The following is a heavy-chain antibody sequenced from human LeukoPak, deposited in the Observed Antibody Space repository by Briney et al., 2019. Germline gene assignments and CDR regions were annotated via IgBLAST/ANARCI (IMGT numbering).Heavy chain of an antibody. CDR3: ARPAMVRGVRDAFDI. D-gene: IGHD3-10*01. Sequence: SETLSLTCTVSGGSISSGGYYWGWIRQPPGKGLEWIGCIYHSGSTYYNPSLKSRVTISVDRSKNQFSLKLSSVTAADTAVYYCARPAMVRGVRDAFDIWGQGTMVTVSS. J-gene: IGHJ3*02. CDR1: GGSISSGGYY. CDR2: IYHSGST. V-gene: IGHV4-30-2*01.